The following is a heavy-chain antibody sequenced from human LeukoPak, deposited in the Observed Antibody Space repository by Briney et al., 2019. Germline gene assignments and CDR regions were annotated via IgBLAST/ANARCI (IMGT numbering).Heavy chain of an antibody. J-gene: IGHJ4*02. CDR1: GFTFSSYW. CDR3: AREVGDYYYDSSGYPDY. V-gene: IGHV3-74*01. D-gene: IGHD3-22*01. CDR2: INSDGSST. Sequence: GGSLRLSXAASGFTFSSYWMHWVRQAPGKGLVWVPRINSDGSSTSYADSVKGRFTISRDNAKNTLYLQMNSLRAEDTAVYYCAREVGDYYYDSSGYPDYWGQGTLVTVSS.